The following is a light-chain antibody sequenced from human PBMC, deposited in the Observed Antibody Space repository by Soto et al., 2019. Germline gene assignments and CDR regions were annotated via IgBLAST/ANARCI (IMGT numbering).Light chain of an antibody. CDR3: QQRSNWPT. CDR1: QSVSSY. Sequence: EIVLTQSPATLSLSPGERATLSCRASQSVSSYLAWYQQKPGQAPRLLIYDASNRATGIPARFSGSGSETAFTPTISSLEPEDFAVYYCQQRSNWPTFGGGTKVEIK. CDR2: DAS. V-gene: IGKV3-11*01. J-gene: IGKJ4*01.